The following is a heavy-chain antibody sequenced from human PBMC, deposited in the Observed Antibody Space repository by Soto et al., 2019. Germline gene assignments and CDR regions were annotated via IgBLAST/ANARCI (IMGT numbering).Heavy chain of an antibody. J-gene: IGHJ3*02. CDR3: AREPSTDTAIVTRGLDAFDI. Sequence: PSETLSLTCTVSGGSISSGGYYWSWIRQHPGKGLEWIGYIYYSGSTYYNPSLKSRVTISVDTSKNQFSLKLSSVTAADTAVYYCAREPSTDTAIVTRGLDAFDIWGQGTMVTVSS. CDR2: IYYSGST. CDR1: GGSISSGGYY. V-gene: IGHV4-31*03. D-gene: IGHD5-18*01.